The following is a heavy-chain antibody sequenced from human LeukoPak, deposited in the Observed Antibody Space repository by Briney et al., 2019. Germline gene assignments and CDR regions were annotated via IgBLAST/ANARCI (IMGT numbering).Heavy chain of an antibody. CDR3: ARVGDDYGDQDYYYYYYMDV. CDR1: GFTFSSYA. V-gene: IGHV3-30*04. D-gene: IGHD4-17*01. J-gene: IGHJ6*03. CDR2: ISYDGSNK. Sequence: QPGRSLRLSCAASGFTFSSYAMHWVRQAPGKGLEWVAVISYDGSNKYYADSVKGRFTISRDNSKNTLYLQMNSLRAEDTAVYYCARVGDDYGDQDYYYYYYMDVWGKGTTVTISS.